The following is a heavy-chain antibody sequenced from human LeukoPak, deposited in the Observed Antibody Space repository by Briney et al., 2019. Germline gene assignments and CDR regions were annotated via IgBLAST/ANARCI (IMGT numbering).Heavy chain of an antibody. CDR2: ISSSSSYI. V-gene: IGHV3-21*01. D-gene: IGHD3-10*01. J-gene: IGHJ3*02. CDR3: AREGTMVRGVKKAFDI. Sequence: GGSLRLSCAASGFTFSSYSMNWVRQAPGKGMEWVSSISSSSSYIYYADSVKGRFTISRDNAKNSLYLQMNSLRAEDTAVYYCAREGTMVRGVKKAFDIWGQGTMVTVSS. CDR1: GFTFSSYS.